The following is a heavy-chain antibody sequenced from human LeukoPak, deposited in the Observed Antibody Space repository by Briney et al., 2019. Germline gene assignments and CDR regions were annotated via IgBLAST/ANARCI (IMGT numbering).Heavy chain of an antibody. CDR1: GGSISSYY. D-gene: IGHD3-22*01. CDR2: IYYIGST. V-gene: IGHV4-59*12. J-gene: IGHJ3*02. Sequence: SETLSLTCTVSGGSISSYYWSWIRQPPGKGLEWIGYIYYIGSTNYNPSLKSRVTISVDTSKNQFSLKLSSVTAADTAVYYCARATHYYDSYAFDIWGQGTMVTVSS. CDR3: ARATHYYDSYAFDI.